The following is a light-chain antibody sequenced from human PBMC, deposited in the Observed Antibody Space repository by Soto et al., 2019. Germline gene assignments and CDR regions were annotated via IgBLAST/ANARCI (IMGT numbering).Light chain of an antibody. J-gene: IGLJ3*02. CDR2: NND. Sequence: QSALTQPASVSGSPGQSIAISCSGSNSNIGGNPVSWYQVLPGAAPKLLIYNNDQRPSGVPDRLSGSKSGTSASLAISGLQSDDEADYFCASWDDSLNGRLFGGGTKLTVL. V-gene: IGLV1-44*01. CDR1: NSNIGGNP. CDR3: ASWDDSLNGRL.